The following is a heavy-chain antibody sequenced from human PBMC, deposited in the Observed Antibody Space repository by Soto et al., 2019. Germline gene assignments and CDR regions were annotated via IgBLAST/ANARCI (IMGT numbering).Heavy chain of an antibody. Sequence: PGESLKISCKGSGYSFTSYWIGWVRQMPGKGLEWMGIIYPGDSDTRYSPSFQGQVTISADKSISTAYLQWSSLKASDTAMYYCARDNYYDSSGHHAFDIWGQGTMVTVSS. CDR2: IYPGDSDT. V-gene: IGHV5-51*01. J-gene: IGHJ3*02. D-gene: IGHD3-22*01. CDR1: GYSFTSYW. CDR3: ARDNYYDSSGHHAFDI.